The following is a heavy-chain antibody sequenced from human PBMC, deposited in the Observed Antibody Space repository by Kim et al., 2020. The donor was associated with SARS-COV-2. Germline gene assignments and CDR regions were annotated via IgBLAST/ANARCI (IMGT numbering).Heavy chain of an antibody. CDR2: IWYDGSNK. J-gene: IGHJ6*02. CDR1: GFTFSSYA. D-gene: IGHD5-18*01. V-gene: IGHV3-33*06. Sequence: GGSLRLSCAASGFTFSSYAMHWVRQAPGKGLEWVAVIWYDGSNKYYADSVKGRFTISRDNSKNTLYLQMNSLRAEDTAVYYCAKDQHSPWIQLWPHNYYYYGMDVWGQGTTVTVSS. CDR3: AKDQHSPWIQLWPHNYYYYGMDV.